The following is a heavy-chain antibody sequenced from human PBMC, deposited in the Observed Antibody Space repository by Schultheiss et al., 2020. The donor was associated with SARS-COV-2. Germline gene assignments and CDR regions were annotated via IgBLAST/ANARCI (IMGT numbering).Heavy chain of an antibody. V-gene: IGHV3-30*03. Sequence: GGSLRLSCAASGFTFSSYGMHWVRQAPGKGLEWVAVISYDGSNKYYADSVKGRFTISRDNSKNTLYLQMNSLRAEDTAVYYCARELGWFGELPDAFDIWGQGTMVTVSS. CDR1: GFTFSSYG. J-gene: IGHJ3*02. D-gene: IGHD3-10*01. CDR3: ARELGWFGELPDAFDI. CDR2: ISYDGSNK.